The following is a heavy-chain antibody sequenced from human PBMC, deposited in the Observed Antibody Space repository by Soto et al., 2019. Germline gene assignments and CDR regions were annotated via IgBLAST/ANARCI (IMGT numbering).Heavy chain of an antibody. D-gene: IGHD3-10*01. Sequence: EVQLVESGGGLVQPGGSLRLSCAASGFSFSDLYMDWVRQAPGKGLEWLARIRNKANTYTTEYAASVKGRFTISRDDSKNSLYLQMSSLKTEDTAMYYCAGSGGDHRDLDYWGQGTLVTVSS. V-gene: IGHV3-72*01. CDR1: GFSFSDLY. J-gene: IGHJ4*02. CDR3: AGSGGDHRDLDY. CDR2: IRNKANTYTT.